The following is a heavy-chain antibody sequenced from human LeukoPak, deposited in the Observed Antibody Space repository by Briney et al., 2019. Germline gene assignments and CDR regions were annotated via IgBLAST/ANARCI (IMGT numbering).Heavy chain of an antibody. J-gene: IGHJ4*02. V-gene: IGHV3-7*05. CDR3: ARDRGDYGDYGGVWDY. D-gene: IGHD4-17*01. CDR1: GFTFSSYW. CDR2: IKQDGSEK. Sequence: GGSLRLSCAASGFTFSSYWMSWVHQAPGKGLEWVANIKQDGSEKYYVDSVKGRFTISRDNAKNSLYLQMNSLRAEDTAVYYCARDRGDYGDYGGVWDYWGQGTLVTVSS.